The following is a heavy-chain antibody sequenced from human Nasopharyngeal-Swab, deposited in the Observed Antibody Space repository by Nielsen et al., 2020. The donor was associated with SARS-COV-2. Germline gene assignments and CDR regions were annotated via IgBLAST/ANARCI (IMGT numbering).Heavy chain of an antibody. CDR2: INAGNGDT. V-gene: IGHV1-3*01. Sequence: ASVKVSCKASGYNFAVYILHWVRQAPGQGLEWMGWINAGNGDTKYLQKFQDRVTFTRDTSADTAYMELSSLRSEDTAVYFCARHFYSRSSRLLYLDYWGQGTLVTVSS. CDR1: GYNFAVYI. CDR3: ARHFYSRSSRLLYLDY. J-gene: IGHJ4*02. D-gene: IGHD6-6*01.